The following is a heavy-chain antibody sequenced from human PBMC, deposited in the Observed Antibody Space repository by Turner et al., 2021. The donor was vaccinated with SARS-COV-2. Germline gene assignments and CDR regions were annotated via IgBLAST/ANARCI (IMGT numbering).Heavy chain of an antibody. CDR2: IIPILGIP. Sequence: QVQLGQSGAEVRKPGSPVKVSCKASGGTFSSYAISWVRQAPGQGLVWMGRIIPILGIPNYAQKFQGRVTITADKSTSPAYMELSSLGSEDTAVYYCAGSWVTRGVYYYGMDVWGQGTTVTVSS. CDR3: AGSWVTRGVYYYGMDV. D-gene: IGHD2-21*02. J-gene: IGHJ6*02. V-gene: IGHV1-69*04. CDR1: GGTFSSYA.